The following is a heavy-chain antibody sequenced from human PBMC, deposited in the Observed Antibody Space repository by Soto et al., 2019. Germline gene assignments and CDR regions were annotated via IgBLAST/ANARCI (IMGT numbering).Heavy chain of an antibody. Sequence: EVQLVESGGDLVQPGGSLRLSCAASGFTFSSYWMSWVRQAPGKGLEWVANIKPDGSEKIHVDSVKGRFSISRDNAKNSLYLQMNSLRAEDTAVYYCANIGRSDRAFDIWGQGTMVTVSS. CDR2: IKPDGSEK. CDR1: GFTFSSYW. CDR3: ANIGRSDRAFDI. D-gene: IGHD5-12*01. V-gene: IGHV3-7*01. J-gene: IGHJ3*02.